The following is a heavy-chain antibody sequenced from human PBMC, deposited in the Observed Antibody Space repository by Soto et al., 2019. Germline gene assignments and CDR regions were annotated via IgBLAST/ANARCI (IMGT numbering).Heavy chain of an antibody. CDR3: ARGGRLNYYGEPYYMDV. Sequence: PSETLSLTCAVYGGSFSGYYWSWIRQPPGKGLEWIGEINHSGSTNYNPSLKSRVTISVDTSKNQFSLKLSSVTAADTAVYYCARGGRLNYYGEPYYMDVWGKGTTVTVSS. CDR2: INHSGST. D-gene: IGHD4-17*01. J-gene: IGHJ6*03. V-gene: IGHV4-34*01. CDR1: GGSFSGYY.